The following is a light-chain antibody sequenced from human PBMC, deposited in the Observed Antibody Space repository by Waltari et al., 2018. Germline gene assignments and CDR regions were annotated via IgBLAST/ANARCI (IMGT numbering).Light chain of an antibody. CDR2: DVS. CDR1: SSAVGGYNY. J-gene: IGLJ3*02. Sequence: QSALTQPRSVSGSPGQSVTISCTGTSSAVGGYNYVSWYQQHPGKAPKLMIYDVSKRPSGVPDRFSGSKSGNTASLTISGPQAEDEADYYCCSYAGSYTWVFGGGTKLTVL. V-gene: IGLV2-11*01. CDR3: CSYAGSYTWV.